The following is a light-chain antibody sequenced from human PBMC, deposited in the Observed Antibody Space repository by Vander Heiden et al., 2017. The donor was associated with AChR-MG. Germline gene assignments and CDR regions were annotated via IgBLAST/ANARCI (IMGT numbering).Light chain of an antibody. Sequence: ELVLTQSPATSSLSPGERATLSRWASQSVGNNFAWYQKKPGQAHMLLIYDACIRATGIPARISGSGSGTYFTLTISSLEPEDVAVYYCQQRRFWLTFGGGTKVEIK. J-gene: IGKJ4*01. V-gene: IGKV3-11*01. CDR1: QSVGNN. CDR3: QQRRFWLT. CDR2: DAC.